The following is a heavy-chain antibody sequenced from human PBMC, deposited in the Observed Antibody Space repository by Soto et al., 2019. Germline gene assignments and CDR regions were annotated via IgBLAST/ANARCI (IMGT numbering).Heavy chain of an antibody. J-gene: IGHJ4*02. Sequence: QVQLVESGGGVVQPGRSLRLSCAASGFTFSSYAMHWVRQAPGKGLEWVAVIWYDGTNKFYADSVKGRFTISRDNSKNTLYLQMNSLRAEDTAIYYCAKDHVVVVPAAILDYWGQGTLVTVSS. V-gene: IGHV3-33*06. CDR3: AKDHVVVVPAAILDY. CDR1: GFTFSSYA. D-gene: IGHD2-2*01. CDR2: IWYDGTNK.